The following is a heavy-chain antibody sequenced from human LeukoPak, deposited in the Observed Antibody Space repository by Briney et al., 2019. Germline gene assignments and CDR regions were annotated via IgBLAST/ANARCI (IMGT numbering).Heavy chain of an antibody. Sequence: GGSLRLSCAASGFTFSSYWMSWVRQAPGKGLEWVANIKQDGSEKYYVDSVKGRFTISRDNAKNSLYLQMNRLRAEDTAVYYCARSPYGSGSYAPDYWGQGTLVTVSS. CDR1: GFTFSSYW. V-gene: IGHV3-7*03. J-gene: IGHJ4*02. CDR3: ARSPYGSGSYAPDY. D-gene: IGHD3-10*01. CDR2: IKQDGSEK.